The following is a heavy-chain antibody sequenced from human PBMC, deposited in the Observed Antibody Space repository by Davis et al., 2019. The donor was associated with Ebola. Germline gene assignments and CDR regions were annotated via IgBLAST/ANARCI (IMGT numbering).Heavy chain of an antibody. CDR1: GYTFTGYY. CDR3: ARGGCSSTSCYSPPFDY. D-gene: IGHD2-2*01. J-gene: IGHJ4*02. V-gene: IGHV1-2*02. Sequence: ASVKVSCKASGYTFTGYYMHWVRQAPGQGLEWMGWINPNSGGTNHAQKFQGRVTMTRDTSISTAYMELSRLRSDDTAVYYCARGGCSSTSCYSPPFDYWGQGTLVTVSS. CDR2: INPNSGGT.